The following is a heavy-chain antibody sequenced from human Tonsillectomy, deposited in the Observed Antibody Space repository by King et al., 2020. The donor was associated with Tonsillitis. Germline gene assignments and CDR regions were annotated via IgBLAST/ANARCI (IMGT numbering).Heavy chain of an antibody. D-gene: IGHD6-13*01. Sequence: QVQLVESGGGVVQPGRSLRLSCAASGITFSTFGMHWVRQAPGKGLEWVAVISHDGNNEDYADSVKGRFTISRDNSKNTLYLQMNILRPEDTAVYFCAKGKSSTWLFDAFDIWGQGTMVTVSS. CDR1: GITFSTFG. CDR2: ISHDGNNE. CDR3: AKGKSSTWLFDAFDI. V-gene: IGHV3-30*18. J-gene: IGHJ3*02.